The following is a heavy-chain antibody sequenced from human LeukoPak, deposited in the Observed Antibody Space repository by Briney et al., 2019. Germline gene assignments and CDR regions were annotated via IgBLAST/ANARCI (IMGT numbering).Heavy chain of an antibody. D-gene: IGHD6-19*01. CDR2: ISAYNANT. CDR3: ARDLGDSSGCSLDY. J-gene: IGHJ4*02. Sequence: ASVKVSCTASGYIFTSYGISWVRQAPGQGLEWMGWISAYNANTNYSPNLQGRVTMTTDTSTSTAYMELRSLRSDDPAVYYCARDLGDSSGCSLDYWGQGTLVTVSS. CDR1: GYIFTSYG. V-gene: IGHV1-18*01.